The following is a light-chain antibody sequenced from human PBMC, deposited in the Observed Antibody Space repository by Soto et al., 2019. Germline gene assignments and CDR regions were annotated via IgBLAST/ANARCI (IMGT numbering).Light chain of an antibody. V-gene: IGKV3-11*01. CDR1: QSISSY. CDR2: DAS. J-gene: IGKJ4*01. CDR3: QQRTDWRLT. Sequence: DILLNQSPSTLSASLGERATITCRASQSISSYLAWYQQKPGQAPRLLIYDASNRATGIPARFSGSGSGTDFILTISSLEPEDFAVYYCQQRTDWRLTFGGGTKV.